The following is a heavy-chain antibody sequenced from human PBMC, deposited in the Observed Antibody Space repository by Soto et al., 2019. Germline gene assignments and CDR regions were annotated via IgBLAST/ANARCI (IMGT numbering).Heavy chain of an antibody. CDR1: GYSFTSYW. D-gene: IGHD3-22*01. CDR3: ARTYYYDSSGHYYYYYGMVV. Sequence: GESLKISCKGSGYSFTSYWIGWVRQMPGKGLEWMGIIYPGDSDTRYSPSFQGQVTISADKSISTAYLQWSSLKASDTAMYYCARTYYYDSSGHYYYYYGMVVWGQGTTVTVSS. CDR2: IYPGDSDT. V-gene: IGHV5-51*01. J-gene: IGHJ6*02.